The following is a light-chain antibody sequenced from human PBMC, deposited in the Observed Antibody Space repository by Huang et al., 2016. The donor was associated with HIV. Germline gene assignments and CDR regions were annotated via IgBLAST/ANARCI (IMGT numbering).Light chain of an antibody. CDR3: MQTLQTPLT. Sequence: DIVMTQSPLSLPVTPGEPASISCRSSQSLLQSNGYNYLDWYLQKPGQSQQLLIELDSSRAAGVPDRFSGSGSGTAFTLKISRVEAEDVGVYYCMQTLQTPLTFGGGTKVEIK. CDR2: LDS. CDR1: QSLLQSNGYNY. V-gene: IGKV2-28*01. J-gene: IGKJ4*01.